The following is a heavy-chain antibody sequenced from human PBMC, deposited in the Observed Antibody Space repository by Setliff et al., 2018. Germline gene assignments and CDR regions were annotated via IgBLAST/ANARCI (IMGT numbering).Heavy chain of an antibody. CDR3: ARGGMVRGVILRRNWFDP. CDR1: GGSFSGYY. D-gene: IGHD3-10*01. V-gene: IGHV4-34*01. CDR2: INHSGST. Sequence: PSETLSLTCAVYGGSFSGYYWSWIRQPPGKGLEWIGEINHSGSTNYNPSLKSRVTISVDTSKNQFSLKLSSVTAADTAVYYCARGGMVRGVILRRNWFDPWGQGTLVTVSS. J-gene: IGHJ5*02.